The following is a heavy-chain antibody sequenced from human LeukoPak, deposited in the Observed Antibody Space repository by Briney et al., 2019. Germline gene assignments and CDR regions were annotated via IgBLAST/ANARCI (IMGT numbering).Heavy chain of an antibody. CDR1: GYTLTELS. J-gene: IGHJ4*02. CDR3: ATAFHSGDARSLDY. D-gene: IGHD3-10*01. V-gene: IGHV1-24*01. Sequence: ASVKVSCKVSGYTLTELSMHWVRQAPGKGLEWMGGFDPEDGETIYAQKFQGRVTMTEDTSTDTAYMELSSLRSEDTAVYCCATAFHSGDARSLDYWGQGTLVTVSS. CDR2: FDPEDGET.